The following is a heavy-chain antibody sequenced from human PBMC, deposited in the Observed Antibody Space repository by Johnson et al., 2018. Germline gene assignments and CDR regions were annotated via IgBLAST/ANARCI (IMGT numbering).Heavy chain of an antibody. Sequence: QVQLQQSGPGLVKPSQTLSLTCAISGDSVSSNSAAWNWIRQSTSRGLAWLGRTYYRSKWYNDYAVSVKSRITINPDTSKNQFTLQPNSVTPQDTAGYYWAVGKPDSFDIWGQGTMVTVSS. CDR3: AVGKPDSFDI. CDR1: GDSVSSNSAA. V-gene: IGHV6-1*01. D-gene: IGHD1-14*01. J-gene: IGHJ3*02. CDR2: TYYRSKWYN.